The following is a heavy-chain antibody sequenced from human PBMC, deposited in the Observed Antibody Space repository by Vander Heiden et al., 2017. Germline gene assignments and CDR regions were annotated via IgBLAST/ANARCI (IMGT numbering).Heavy chain of an antibody. CDR3: ARDVAGYNYSNY. CDR1: GFTLSSYC. D-gene: IGHD5-12*01. Sequence: EVQLVVSGGDLVQPGGSLGLSCAASGFTLSSYCMSWVRRAPGKGLEWVATIHQDEGEKSYVDSVKGRFTISRDNAKNSLYLQMNSLRLEDTALYYCARDVAGYNYSNYWGQGTLVTVSS. CDR2: IHQDEGEK. V-gene: IGHV3-7*01. J-gene: IGHJ4*02.